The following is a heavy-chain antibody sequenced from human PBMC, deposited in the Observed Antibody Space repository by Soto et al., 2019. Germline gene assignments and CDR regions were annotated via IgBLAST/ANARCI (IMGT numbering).Heavy chain of an antibody. CDR1: GFTFSNAW. Sequence: EVQLVESGGGLVKPGGSLRLSCAASGFTFSNAWMHWVRQAPGKGLEWVGRIKTYSDGGTTDYAAPVKGRFTISRDDSKNPLYLQKNRLTTGDTALYYWAKGRGGCSGGECYNAFDFWGQGTMVTVSS. D-gene: IGHD2-8*02. J-gene: IGHJ3*01. CDR2: IKTYSDGGTT. V-gene: IGHV3-15*07. CDR3: AKGRGGCSGGECYNAFDF.